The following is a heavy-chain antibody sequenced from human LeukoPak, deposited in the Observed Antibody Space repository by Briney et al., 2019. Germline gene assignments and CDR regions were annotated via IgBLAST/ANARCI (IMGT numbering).Heavy chain of an antibody. CDR1: GGSIDTVAFY. Sequence: SETLSLTCTVSGGSIDTVAFYWGWVRQPPEKGLEWIGTIYDSENEFHNPSLNTRVIISADTSKNQFSLKLNSVTAADTAIYYCARQISDYYYYYMDVWGEGITVTVSS. J-gene: IGHJ6*03. CDR2: IYDSENE. V-gene: IGHV4-39*01. CDR3: ARQISDYYYYYMDV. D-gene: IGHD2/OR15-2a*01.